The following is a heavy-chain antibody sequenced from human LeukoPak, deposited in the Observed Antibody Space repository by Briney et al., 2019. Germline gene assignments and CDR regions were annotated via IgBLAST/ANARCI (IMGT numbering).Heavy chain of an antibody. J-gene: IGHJ4*02. V-gene: IGHV3-30*18. CDR2: ISYDGSNK. CDR1: GFTFSSYG. D-gene: IGHD2-2*01. Sequence: GGSLRLSCAASGFTFSSYGMHWVRQAPGKGLEWVAVISYDGSNKYYADSMKGRFTISRDNSKNTLYLQMNSLRAEDTAVYYCANRLVPAAIAPPFDYWGQGTLVTVSS. CDR3: ANRLVPAAIAPPFDY.